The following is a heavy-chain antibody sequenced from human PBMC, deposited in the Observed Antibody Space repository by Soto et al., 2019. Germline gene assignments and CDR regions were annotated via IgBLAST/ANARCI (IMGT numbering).Heavy chain of an antibody. D-gene: IGHD2-15*01. J-gene: IGHJ4*02. CDR1: GGTFSSYA. CDR3: ARGFVVVVAATYFDY. CDR2: IIPIFGTA. V-gene: IGHV1-69*13. Sequence: GASVKVSCKASGGTFSSYAISWVRQAPGQGLEWMGGIIPIFGTANYAQKFQGRVTITADESTSTAYMELSSLRSEDTAVYYCARGFVVVVAATYFDYWGQGTLVTVSS.